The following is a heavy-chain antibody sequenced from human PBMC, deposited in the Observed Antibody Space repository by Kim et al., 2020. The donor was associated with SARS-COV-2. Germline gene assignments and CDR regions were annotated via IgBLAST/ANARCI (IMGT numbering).Heavy chain of an antibody. Sequence: ASVKVSCKASGYTFTSYGISWVRQAPGQGLEWMGWISAYNGNTNYAQKLQGRVTMTTDTSTSTAYMELRSLRSDDTAVYYCARDPGYSSSWTLSSSRYYYGMDVWGQGTTVTVSS. CDR2: ISAYNGNT. J-gene: IGHJ6*02. CDR1: GYTFTSYG. D-gene: IGHD6-13*01. CDR3: ARDPGYSSSWTLSSSRYYYGMDV. V-gene: IGHV1-18*01.